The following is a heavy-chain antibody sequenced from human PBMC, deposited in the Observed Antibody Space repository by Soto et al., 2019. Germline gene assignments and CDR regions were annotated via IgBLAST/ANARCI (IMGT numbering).Heavy chain of an antibody. CDR2: INHSGST. V-gene: IGHV4-34*01. J-gene: IGHJ5*02. D-gene: IGHD2-2*01. CDR3: ARGPYCSSTSCYYRWFDP. Sequence: SETLSLTCAVYCGSFSGYYWSWIRQPPGKGLEWIGEINHSGSTNYNPSLKSRVTISVDTSKNQFSLKLSSVTAADTAVYYCARGPYCSSTSCYYRWFDPWGQGTLVTVSS. CDR1: CGSFSGYY.